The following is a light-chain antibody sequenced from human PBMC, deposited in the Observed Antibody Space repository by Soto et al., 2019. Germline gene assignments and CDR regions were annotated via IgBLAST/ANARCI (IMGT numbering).Light chain of an antibody. CDR3: QQYDNVLLT. Sequence: DIQMTQSPSSLSASVGDRVTITCQASQDISNYLNWYQQKPGKAPKLLIYDASNLKTGVPSRFRGSGSGTDFTFTISSLQPEDIATYYCQQYDNVLLTFGGGTKVEIK. J-gene: IGKJ4*01. CDR2: DAS. CDR1: QDISNY. V-gene: IGKV1-33*01.